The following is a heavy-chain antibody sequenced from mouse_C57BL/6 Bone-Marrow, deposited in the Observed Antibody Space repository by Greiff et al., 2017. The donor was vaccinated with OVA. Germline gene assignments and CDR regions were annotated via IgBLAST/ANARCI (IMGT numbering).Heavy chain of an antibody. CDR1: GFTFSSYA. CDR2: ISDGGSYT. J-gene: IGHJ4*01. CDR3: ARDRYYSNYFYAMDY. D-gene: IGHD2-5*01. V-gene: IGHV5-4*01. Sequence: EVHLVESGGGLVKPGGSLKLSCAASGFTFSSYAMSWVRQTPEKRLEWVATISDGGSYTYYPDNVKGRFTISRDNAKNNLYLQMSHLKSEDTAMYYCARDRYYSNYFYAMDYWGQGTSVTVSS.